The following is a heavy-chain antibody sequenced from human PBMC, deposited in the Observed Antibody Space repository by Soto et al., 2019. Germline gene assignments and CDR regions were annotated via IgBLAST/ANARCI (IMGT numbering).Heavy chain of an antibody. V-gene: IGHV1-69*13. Sequence: VKVSCKAPGGTFSTYAISWVRQAPGQGLEWMGGIIPMFGTANYAQRFQDRVTITADESTNTVYMELSSLRSEDTAVYFCASGIQLWLRRINNGYSGWGQGTLVTVSS. CDR2: IIPMFGTA. CDR3: ASGIQLWLRRINNGYSG. CDR1: GGTFSTYA. D-gene: IGHD5-18*01. J-gene: IGHJ4*02.